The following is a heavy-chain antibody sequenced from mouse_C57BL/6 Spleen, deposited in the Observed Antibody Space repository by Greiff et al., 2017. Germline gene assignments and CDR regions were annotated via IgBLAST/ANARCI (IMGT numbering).Heavy chain of an antibody. CDR3: SKDYGSRYAMDD. CDR2: IGGYGST. V-gene: IGHV2-3*01. Sequence: QVQLQESGPGLVAPSPSLSITCTVSGFSLTSYGVRWVRQPPGKGLEWLGVIGGYGSTNYHSALISRLSIIKDNSKSQVFLKLNSLQTDDTATYFCSKDYGSRYAMDDWGQGASVTAAS. D-gene: IGHD1-1*01. J-gene: IGHJ4*01. CDR1: GFSLTSYG.